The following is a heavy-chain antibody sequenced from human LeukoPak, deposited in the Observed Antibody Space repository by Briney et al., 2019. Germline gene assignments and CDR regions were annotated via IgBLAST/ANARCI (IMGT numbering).Heavy chain of an antibody. V-gene: IGHV3-30-3*01. CDR2: ISYDGSNK. Sequence: QPGGSLRLSCAASVFTFSSYAMHWVRQAPGKGLEWVAVISYDGSNKYYADSVKGRFTISRDNSKNTLYLQMNSLRAEDTAVYYCARDGGPSTYYGSGSYFDYWGQGTLVTVSS. D-gene: IGHD3-10*01. J-gene: IGHJ4*02. CDR1: VFTFSSYA. CDR3: ARDGGPSTYYGSGSYFDY.